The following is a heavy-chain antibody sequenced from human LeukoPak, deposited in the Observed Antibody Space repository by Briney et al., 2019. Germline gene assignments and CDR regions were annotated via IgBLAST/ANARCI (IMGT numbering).Heavy chain of an antibody. Sequence: GGSLRLSCAASGFTFSNAWMSWVRQAPGKGLEWVGRIKSKTDGGTTDYAAPVKGRFTISRDDSKNTLYLQMNSLKTEDTAVYYCTTDRLAPDDRRGYSYGPYYYGMDVWGQGTTVAVSS. V-gene: IGHV3-15*01. CDR3: TTDRLAPDDRRGYSYGPYYYGMDV. J-gene: IGHJ6*02. CDR2: IKSKTDGGTT. CDR1: GFTFSNAW. D-gene: IGHD5-18*01.